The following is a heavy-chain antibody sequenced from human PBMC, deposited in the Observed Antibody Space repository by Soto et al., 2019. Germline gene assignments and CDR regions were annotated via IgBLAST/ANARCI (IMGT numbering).Heavy chain of an antibody. D-gene: IGHD3-3*01. J-gene: IGHJ4*02. CDR1: GFTFSSYA. CDR3: GREYPRGYIAIVEGPFLDY. CDR2: ISYDGSNK. V-gene: IGHV3-30-3*01. Sequence: PGGSLRLSCSASGFTFSSYAMHWVRQAPGKGLEWVAVISYDGSNKYYADSVKGRFTISRDNSKNTLYLQMNSLRAEDTAVYYSGREYPRGYIAIVEGPFLDYWGERTLVTVSS.